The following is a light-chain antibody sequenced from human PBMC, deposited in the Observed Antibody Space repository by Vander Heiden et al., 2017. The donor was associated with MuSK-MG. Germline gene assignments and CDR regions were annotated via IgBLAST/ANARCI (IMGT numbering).Light chain of an antibody. V-gene: IGLV2-14*03. CDR3: SSNTGTTLV. CDR2: DVT. CDR1: SSDVGGPKY. Sequence: QSVLTQPASVSGSPGQSITISCTGTSSDVGGPKYVSWYQHHPGKAPILMIYDVTNRPSGVSHRFSGSKSGNTASLTISGLQAEDEADYYCSSNTGTTLVFGTGTKVTVL. J-gene: IGLJ1*01.